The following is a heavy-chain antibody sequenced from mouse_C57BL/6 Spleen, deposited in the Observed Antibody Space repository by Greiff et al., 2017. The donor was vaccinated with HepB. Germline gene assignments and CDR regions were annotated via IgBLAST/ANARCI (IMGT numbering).Heavy chain of an antibody. CDR1: GYTFTNYW. CDR2: IYPGGGYT. D-gene: IGHD6-1*01. Sequence: VQLQQSGAELVRPGASVKMSCKASGYTFTNYWIGWVKQSPGHGLEWIGDIYPGGGYTNYNEKFKGKATLTADKSSSTAYMQISSLTSEDSAIYYCAGGSHGYFDVWGTGTTVTVSS. V-gene: IGHV1-63*01. J-gene: IGHJ1*03. CDR3: AGGSHGYFDV.